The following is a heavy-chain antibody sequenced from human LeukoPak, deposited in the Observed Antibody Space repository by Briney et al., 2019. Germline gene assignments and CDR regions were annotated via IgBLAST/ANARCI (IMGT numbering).Heavy chain of an antibody. J-gene: IGHJ4*02. D-gene: IGHD3-10*01. Sequence: PGGSLRLSCAASGFTFSNAWMSWVRQAPGKGLEWVGRIKSKTDGGTTDYAAPVKGIFTISRDDSKNTLYLQMNSLKTEDTAVYYCTTVVAPATYNDYWGQGTLVTVSS. CDR3: TTVVAPATYNDY. V-gene: IGHV3-15*01. CDR1: GFTFSNAW. CDR2: IKSKTDGGTT.